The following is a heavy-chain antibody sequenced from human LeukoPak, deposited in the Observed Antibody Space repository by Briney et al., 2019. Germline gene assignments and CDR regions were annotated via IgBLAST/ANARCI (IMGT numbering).Heavy chain of an antibody. CDR2: IYPGDSDT. CDR1: GYSFTNYW. Sequence: GESLKISCKGSGYSFTNYWIGWVRQMPGKGLEWMGIIYPGDSDTRYSPSFQGQVTISADKSITTAYLQWSSLKASDTAIYYCARRVMSRPFDSWGQGTLVTVSS. D-gene: IGHD2-2*01. V-gene: IGHV5-51*01. CDR3: ARRVMSRPFDS. J-gene: IGHJ4*02.